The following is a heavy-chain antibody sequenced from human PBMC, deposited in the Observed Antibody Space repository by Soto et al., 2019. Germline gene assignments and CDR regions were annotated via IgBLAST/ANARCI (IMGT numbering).Heavy chain of an antibody. CDR3: AKAYFVWSSEQPYYFDY. V-gene: IGHV3-23*01. J-gene: IGHJ4*02. CDR2: ISGSGGRS. D-gene: IGHD3-16*01. CDR1: GFTSSNYA. Sequence: EVQLLDSGGGLVQPGGPLRLSCAASGFTSSNYAMTWVRQGPGKGLEWVSGISGSGGRSYYADSVKGRFTISRDNSKSTLYLQMNSLRAEDTAVYYCAKAYFVWSSEQPYYFDYWGQGTLVTVSS.